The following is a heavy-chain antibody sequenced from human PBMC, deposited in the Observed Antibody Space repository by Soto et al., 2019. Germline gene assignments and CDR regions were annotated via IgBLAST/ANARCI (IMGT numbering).Heavy chain of an antibody. D-gene: IGHD6-13*01. CDR3: ARDYYSINWENRYYSYAMDV. Sequence: GGSLRLSCAASGFTFSSYCMNWVRQAPGKGLEWVSSISSSSSYIYYADSVRGRFTISRDNAKNSLYLQMNSLRAEDTAVYYCARDYYSINWENRYYSYAMDVWGQGTTVTVSS. V-gene: IGHV3-21*01. CDR2: ISSSSSYI. J-gene: IGHJ6*02. CDR1: GFTFSSYC.